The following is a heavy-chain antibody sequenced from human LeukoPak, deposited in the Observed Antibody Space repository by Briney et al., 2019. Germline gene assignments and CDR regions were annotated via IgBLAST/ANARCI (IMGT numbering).Heavy chain of an antibody. J-gene: IGHJ4*02. D-gene: IGHD3-22*01. CDR1: GGTFSSYA. CDR2: IIPIFGTA. CDR3: ARGMYYYDSSGPSGVDY. Sequence: RASVKVSCKASGGTFSSYAISWVRQAPGQGREWMGRIIPIFGTANYAQKFQGRVTITTDDSTSTAYMELSSLRSEDTAVYYCARGMYYYDSSGPSGVDYWGQGTLVTVSS. V-gene: IGHV1-69*05.